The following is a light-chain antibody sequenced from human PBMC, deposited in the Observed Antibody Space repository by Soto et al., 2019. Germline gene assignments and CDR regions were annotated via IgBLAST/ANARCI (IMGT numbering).Light chain of an antibody. V-gene: IGLV2-23*02. J-gene: IGLJ2*01. CDR2: EVN. CDR1: SSDVGTYNL. CDR3: SSYAGSSNSVV. Sequence: QSVLTQPASVSGSPGQSITISCTGTSSDVGTYNLVSWYRQHPGKAPKLIFYEVNKWPSGISNRFSGSKSGNTASLTISGLQAEDEADYYCSSYAGSSNSVVFGGGTKVTVL.